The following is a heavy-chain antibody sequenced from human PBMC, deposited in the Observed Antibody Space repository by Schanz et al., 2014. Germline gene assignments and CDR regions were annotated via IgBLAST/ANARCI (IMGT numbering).Heavy chain of an antibody. Sequence: EVQLVQSGGGLVQPGGSLRLSCAASGFTFSRYWMQWVRQAPGKGLEWVSLIDYAGSTNYADSVKGRMTVSRDTSKNALFLQMNNLRAEDTAVYYCASPPISVAGRLADYWGQGILVADSS. CDR3: ASPPISVAGRLADY. V-gene: IGHV3-66*01. D-gene: IGHD6-19*01. CDR2: IDYAGST. J-gene: IGHJ4*02. CDR1: GFTFSRYW.